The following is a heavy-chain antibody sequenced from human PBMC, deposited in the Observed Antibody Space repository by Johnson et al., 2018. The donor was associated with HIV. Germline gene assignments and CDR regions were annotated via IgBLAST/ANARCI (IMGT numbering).Heavy chain of an antibody. CDR1: GFTFSDYY. J-gene: IGHJ3*02. Sequence: QVQLVESGGGLVKPGGSPRLSCAASGFTFSDYYMSWIRQAPGKGLEWVSYISSSGSTIYYADSVKGRFTISRDNAKNSLYLQMNSLRAEDTALYYCAKDNMVGANHDAFDIWGQGTMVTVSS. D-gene: IGHD1-26*01. CDR2: ISSSGSTI. CDR3: AKDNMVGANHDAFDI. V-gene: IGHV3-11*01.